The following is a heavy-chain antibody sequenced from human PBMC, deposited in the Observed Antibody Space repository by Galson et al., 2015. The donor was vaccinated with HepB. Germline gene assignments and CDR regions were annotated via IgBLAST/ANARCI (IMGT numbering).Heavy chain of an antibody. CDR1: GFTFSSYS. CDR3: ARELAAGHFDY. J-gene: IGHJ4*02. Sequence: SMRLSCAASGFTFSSYSMNWVRQAPGKGLEWVSSISSSSSYIYYADSVKGRFTISRDNAKNSLYLQMNSLRAEDTAVYYCARELAAGHFDYWGQGTLVTVSS. D-gene: IGHD6-13*01. V-gene: IGHV3-21*01. CDR2: ISSSSSYI.